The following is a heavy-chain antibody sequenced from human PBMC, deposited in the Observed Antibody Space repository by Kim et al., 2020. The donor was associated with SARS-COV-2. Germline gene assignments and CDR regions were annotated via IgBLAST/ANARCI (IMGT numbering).Heavy chain of an antibody. CDR1: GGSISSYY. J-gene: IGHJ6*03. Sequence: SETLSLTCTVSGGSISSYYWSWIRQPPGKGLEWIGYIYYSGSTNYNPSLKSRVTISVDTSKNQFSLKLSSVTAADTAVYYCARVSCSSTSCHLLGGTSSSDANYYYYYMDVWGKGTTVTVSS. CDR3: ARVSCSSTSCHLLGGTSSSDANYYYYYMDV. CDR2: IYYSGST. V-gene: IGHV4-59*01. D-gene: IGHD2-2*01.